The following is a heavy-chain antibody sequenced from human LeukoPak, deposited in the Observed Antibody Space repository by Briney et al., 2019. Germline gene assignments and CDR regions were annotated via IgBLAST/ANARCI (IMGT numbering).Heavy chain of an antibody. CDR1: GGTFSSYA. CDR3: AGWSGQH. Sequence: ASVTASCKASGGTFSSYAISWVRQATGQGLEWMGWMNPNSGNTGYAQKFQGRVIMTRNTSISTAYMELSSLRSEDTAVYYCAGWSGQHWGQGTLVTVSS. D-gene: IGHD3-3*01. V-gene: IGHV1-8*02. CDR2: MNPNSGNT. J-gene: IGHJ4*02.